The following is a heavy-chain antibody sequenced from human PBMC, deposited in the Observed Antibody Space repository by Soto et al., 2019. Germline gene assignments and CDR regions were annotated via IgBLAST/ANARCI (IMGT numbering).Heavy chain of an antibody. CDR2: IVVGSGNT. D-gene: IGHD6-13*01. CDR1: GFTFTSSA. J-gene: IGHJ3*02. V-gene: IGHV1-58*02. Sequence: GASVKVSCKASGFTFTSSAIQWVRQARGQRLEWIGWIVVGSGNTNYAQKFQERVTITRDMSTSTAYMELSSLRSEDTAVYYCAADGIAAYHGGDAFDIWGQGTMVTVSS. CDR3: AADGIAAYHGGDAFDI.